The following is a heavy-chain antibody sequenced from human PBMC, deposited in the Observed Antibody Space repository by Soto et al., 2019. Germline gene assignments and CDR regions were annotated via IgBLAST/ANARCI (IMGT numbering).Heavy chain of an antibody. CDR2: ISGSGGST. J-gene: IGHJ4*02. CDR1: GFTFSSYA. Sequence: TGGSLRLSCAASGFTFSSYAMSWVRQAPGKGLEWVSAISGSGGSTYYADSVKGRFTISRDNSKNTLYLQMNSLRAEDTAVYYCAKNRGQQQLVRFCYFDYWGQGTLVTVSS. V-gene: IGHV3-23*01. CDR3: AKNRGQQQLVRFCYFDY. D-gene: IGHD6-13*01.